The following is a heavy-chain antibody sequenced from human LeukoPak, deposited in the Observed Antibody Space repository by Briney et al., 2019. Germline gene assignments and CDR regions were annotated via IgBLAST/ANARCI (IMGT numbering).Heavy chain of an antibody. J-gene: IGHJ4*02. V-gene: IGHV4-28*03. D-gene: IGHD6-13*01. Sequence: SDTLSLTCAVSGYSISSSNWWGWIRQPAGKGLEWIGRIYTSGSTNYNPSLKSRVTMSVDTSKNQFSLKLSSVTAADTAVYYCARDPGYSSSWDTTIYFDYWGQGTLVTVSS. CDR2: IYTSGST. CDR3: ARDPGYSSSWDTTIYFDY. CDR1: GYSISSSNW.